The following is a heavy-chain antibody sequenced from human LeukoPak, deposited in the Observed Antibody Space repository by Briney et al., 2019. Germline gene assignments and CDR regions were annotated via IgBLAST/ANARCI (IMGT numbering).Heavy chain of an antibody. CDR3: ARSMGVVATQGASWFDP. V-gene: IGHV4-34*01. CDR2: INQGGST. CDR1: GGSFSGYC. J-gene: IGHJ5*02. D-gene: IGHD2-15*01. Sequence: PSETLSLTCAVYGGSFSGYCWSWIRQPPGRGLEWIGDINQGGSTNYNPALKSRVTISLDTSKSQFSLKLNSVTAADTAVYYCARSMGVVATQGASWFDPWGQGTLVTVSS.